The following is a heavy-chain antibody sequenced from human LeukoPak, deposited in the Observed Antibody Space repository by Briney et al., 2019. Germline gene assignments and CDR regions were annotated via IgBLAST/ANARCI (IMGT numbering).Heavy chain of an antibody. V-gene: IGHV3-74*01. Sequence: PGGSLRLSCAASGFTFSDYYMHWVRQAPGKGLLWISHINGDGSRTGYADPVKGRFTISRDNAKNILYLQMNSLRAEDTAVYYCSRGTYPYSSDTWGQGALVTVSS. J-gene: IGHJ5*02. CDR2: INGDGSRT. CDR3: SRGTYPYSSDT. D-gene: IGHD3-10*01. CDR1: GFTFSDYY.